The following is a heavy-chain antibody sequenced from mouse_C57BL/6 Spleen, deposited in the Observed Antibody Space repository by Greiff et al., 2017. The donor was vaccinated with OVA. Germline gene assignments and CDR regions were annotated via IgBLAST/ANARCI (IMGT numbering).Heavy chain of an antibody. Sequence: QVQLQQPGAELVKPGASVKLSCKASGYTFTSYWMHWVKQRPGQGLEWIGMIHPNSGSTNYNEKFKSKATLTVDKSSSTAYMQLSSLTSEDSAVYYCARFPITTVVEGAMDYWGQGTSVTVSS. CDR1: GYTFTSYW. CDR3: ARFPITTVVEGAMDY. D-gene: IGHD1-1*01. J-gene: IGHJ4*01. V-gene: IGHV1-64*01. CDR2: IHPNSGST.